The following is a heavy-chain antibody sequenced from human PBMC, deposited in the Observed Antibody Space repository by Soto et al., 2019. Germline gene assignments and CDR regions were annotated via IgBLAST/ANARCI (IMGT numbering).Heavy chain of an antibody. Sequence: QVQLVESGGGVVQPGGSLRLSCAASGFTFNNYGMHWVRQAPGKGLAWVAVIWNDGSGKYNANAVKGRFTITRDNCKNTLYLQMSSLRVEDTAVYFCARRQISPPTRGAAAARGGMDVWGHGTTVTVSS. CDR3: ARRQISPPTRGAAAARGGMDV. CDR2: IWNDGSGK. J-gene: IGHJ6*02. D-gene: IGHD6-13*01. V-gene: IGHV3-33*01. CDR1: GFTFNNYG.